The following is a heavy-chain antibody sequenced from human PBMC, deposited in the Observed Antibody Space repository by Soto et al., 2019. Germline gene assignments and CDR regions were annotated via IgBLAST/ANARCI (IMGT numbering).Heavy chain of an antibody. CDR3: ASHAPDV. Sequence: GSSGKSSCNGSSYTVTIYYINLVRQATGQGLEFMGWMNPNSGNTGYAQKFQGRVTMTRNTSISTAYMELSSLRSEGTAVYFCASHAPDVWGQGTTVTVSS. V-gene: IGHV1-8*01. J-gene: IGHJ6*02. CDR2: MNPNSGNT. CDR1: SYTVTIYY.